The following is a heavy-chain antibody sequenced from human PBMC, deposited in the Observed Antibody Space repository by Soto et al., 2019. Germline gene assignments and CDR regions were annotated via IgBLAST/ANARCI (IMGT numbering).Heavy chain of an antibody. Sequence: SVKVSCKASGGTFSSYAISWVRQAPGQGLEWMGGIIPIFGTANYAQKFQGRVTITADESTSTAYMELSSLRSEDTAVYYCARFNGLTMVRGVPPLGDAFDIWGQGTMVTVSS. CDR2: IIPIFGTA. J-gene: IGHJ3*02. CDR1: GGTFSSYA. CDR3: ARFNGLTMVRGVPPLGDAFDI. V-gene: IGHV1-69*13. D-gene: IGHD3-10*01.